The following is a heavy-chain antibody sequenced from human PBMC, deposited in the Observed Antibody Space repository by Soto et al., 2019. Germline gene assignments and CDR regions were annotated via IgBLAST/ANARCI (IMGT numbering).Heavy chain of an antibody. D-gene: IGHD6-13*01. V-gene: IGHV1-69*02. Sequence: SVKVSCKTSGGTFSSYTISWVRQAPGQGLEWMGRIIPILGIANYAQKFQGRVTITADKSTSTAYMELSSLRSEDTAVYYCAMANSSSWYVYYYYGMDVWGQGTTVTVSS. CDR2: IIPILGIA. J-gene: IGHJ6*02. CDR1: GGTFSSYT. CDR3: AMANSSSWYVYYYYGMDV.